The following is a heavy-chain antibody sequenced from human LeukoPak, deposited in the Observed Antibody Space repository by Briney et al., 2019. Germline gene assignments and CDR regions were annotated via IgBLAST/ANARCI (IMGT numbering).Heavy chain of an antibody. D-gene: IGHD5-18*01. Sequence: SESLSLTCTVPGGSISSDYWSWIRQPPGKGLEWIGYIYYSGSTNYNPSLKSRATISVDRSKNQFSLNLSSVTAADTAIYYCARGRGYNYPFDYWGQGTLVTVSS. J-gene: IGHJ4*02. V-gene: IGHV4-59*01. CDR3: ARGRGYNYPFDY. CDR1: GGSISSDY. CDR2: IYYSGST.